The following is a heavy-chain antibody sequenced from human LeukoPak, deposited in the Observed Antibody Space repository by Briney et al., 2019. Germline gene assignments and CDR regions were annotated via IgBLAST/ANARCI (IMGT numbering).Heavy chain of an antibody. V-gene: IGHV4-59*02. CDR3: ARDRSSCSGGSCTEVLDY. Sequence: SETLSLTCTISGGSVSDYYWSWIRQSPGKGLEWIGYIYHTGSTSYSPSLKSRVTISADTSQNQFSLKLSSVTAADTAVYYCARDRSSCSGGSCTEVLDYWGQGTLVTVSS. D-gene: IGHD2-15*01. J-gene: IGHJ4*02. CDR2: IYHTGST. CDR1: GGSVSDYY.